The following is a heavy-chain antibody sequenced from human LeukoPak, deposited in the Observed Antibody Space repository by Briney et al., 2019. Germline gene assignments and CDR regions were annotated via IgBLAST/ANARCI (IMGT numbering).Heavy chain of an antibody. CDR3: ARVPGIAVAGTNWFDP. CDR1: GYTFTGYY. D-gene: IGHD6-19*01. Sequence: EASVKVSCKASGYTFTGYYMHWVRQAPGQGLEWMGWINPNSGGTNYAQKFQGRVTMTRDTSISTAYMELSRLRSDDTAVYYCARVPGIAVAGTNWFDPWGQGTLVTVSS. CDR2: INPNSGGT. J-gene: IGHJ5*02. V-gene: IGHV1-2*02.